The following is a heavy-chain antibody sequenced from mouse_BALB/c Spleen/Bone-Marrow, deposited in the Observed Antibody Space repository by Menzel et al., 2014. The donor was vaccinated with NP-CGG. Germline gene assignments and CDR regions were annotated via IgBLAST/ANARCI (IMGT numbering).Heavy chain of an antibody. J-gene: IGHJ2*01. CDR1: GYSFTSYT. V-gene: IGHV1-4*01. Sequence: VQLQQSGAELARPGASVKMSCKASGYSFTSYTMHWVKQRPGQGLEWIGYINPSSGYSNYNQKFKDRATLTADKSSSTTYMQLSSLKAEDVEVYYCERAWEVRRRDVDYWGQGTTLTVSS. D-gene: IGHD3-3*01. CDR2: INPSSGYS. CDR3: ERAWEVRRRDVDY.